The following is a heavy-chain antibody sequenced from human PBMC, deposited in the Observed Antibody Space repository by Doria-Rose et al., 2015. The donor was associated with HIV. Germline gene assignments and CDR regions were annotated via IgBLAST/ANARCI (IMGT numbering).Heavy chain of an antibody. CDR3: ARIKSSRWYHKYYFDF. J-gene: IGHJ4*02. V-gene: IGHV2-26*01. D-gene: IGHD6-13*01. Sequence: QVTLKESGPVLVKPTETLTLTCTVSGVSLSSPGMGVSWIRQPPGKALEWLANIFANDERSYNTSRKSRLTSSRVTSNSHVDLTMTDMDTVNTATYYCARIKSSRWYHKYYFDFWGQGPLVIFS. CDR2: IFANDER. CDR1: GVSLSSPGMG.